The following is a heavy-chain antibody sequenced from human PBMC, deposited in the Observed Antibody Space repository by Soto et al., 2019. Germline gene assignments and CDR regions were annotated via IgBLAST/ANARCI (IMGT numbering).Heavy chain of an antibody. Sequence: SLRLSCTACGFIFGDYGMTWVRQSPGKGLEYIGLIRNKGYGESTEYAASVKGRFSISRDDSKSIVYLQMNSLKTEDTPMYSCTTTRIHLWRSSAYFDYWRQGTQVTVSS. CDR3: TTTRIHLWRSSAYFDY. CDR2: IRNKGYGEST. V-gene: IGHV3-49*04. J-gene: IGHJ4*02. D-gene: IGHD5-18*01. CDR1: GFIFGDYG.